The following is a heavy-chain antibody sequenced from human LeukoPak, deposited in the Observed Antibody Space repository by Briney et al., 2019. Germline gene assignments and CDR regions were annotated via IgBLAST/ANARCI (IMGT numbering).Heavy chain of an antibody. D-gene: IGHD3-3*01. CDR3: AREQIFGVVIVKSYFDF. CDR1: GFTFSNYW. Sequence: GGSLGLSCAASGFTFSNYWMSWVRQAPGKGLEWVANIKQDGSEKYYVDSVKGRFTISRDNAKNSLYLQVDSLRAEDRAVYYCAREQIFGVVIVKSYFDFWGQGTLVTVSS. V-gene: IGHV3-7*01. CDR2: IKQDGSEK. J-gene: IGHJ4*02.